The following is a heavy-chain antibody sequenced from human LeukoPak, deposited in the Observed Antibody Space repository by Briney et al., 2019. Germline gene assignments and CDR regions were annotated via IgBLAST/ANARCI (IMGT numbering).Heavy chain of an antibody. J-gene: IGHJ4*02. CDR1: GYTFTGYC. Sequence: ASVKVSCKASGYTFTGYCMFWVRQAPGQGLEWVGWINPNTGATKYAQNFQGRVTLTRDTSIRTTFMELSSLRSDDTAFYYCARDERFCNGDNHYPDLGYWGRGTLVTVSS. CDR3: ARDERFCNGDNHYPDLGY. CDR2: INPNTGAT. D-gene: IGHD2-15*01. V-gene: IGHV1-2*02.